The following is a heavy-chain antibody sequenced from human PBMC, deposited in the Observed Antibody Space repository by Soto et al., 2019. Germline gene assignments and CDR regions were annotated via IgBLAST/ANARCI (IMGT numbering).Heavy chain of an antibody. CDR1: VVSITDYS. D-gene: IGHD2-15*01. V-gene: IGHV4-4*07. Sequence: SETMSLTCTFSVVSITDYSWFLILQPAVKGLEWIGRIFSSGSTNYNPSLKGRITMSLDTSKNQFSLKLNSATATDTAVYFCARDQGVVVNDDNWLEQWGQGIMVNVSS. CDR2: IFSSGST. CDR3: ARDQGVVVNDDNWLEQ. J-gene: IGHJ5*02.